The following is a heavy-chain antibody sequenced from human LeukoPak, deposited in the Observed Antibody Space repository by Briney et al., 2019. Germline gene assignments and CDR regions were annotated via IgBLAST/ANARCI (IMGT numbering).Heavy chain of an antibody. CDR3: ARFGRDGYNGYFDY. CDR1: GGSISSYY. D-gene: IGHD5-24*01. Sequence: PSETLSLTCTVSGGSISSYYWSWIRQLPGKGLEWIGYIYYSGSTNYNPSLKSRVTISVDTSKNQFSLKLSSVTAADTAVYYCARFGRDGYNGYFDYWGQGTLVTVSS. V-gene: IGHV4-59*01. CDR2: IYYSGST. J-gene: IGHJ4*02.